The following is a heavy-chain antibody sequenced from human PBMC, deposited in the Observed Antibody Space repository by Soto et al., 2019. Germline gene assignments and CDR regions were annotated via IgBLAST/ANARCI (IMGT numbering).Heavy chain of an antibody. J-gene: IGHJ6*02. D-gene: IGHD4-17*01. CDR2: IVVGSGNT. CDR3: AAGDYGDYTRHYYGMDV. CDR1: GFTFTSSA. V-gene: IGHV1-58*02. Sequence: SVKVSCKASGFTFTSSAMQWVRQARGQRLEWIGWIVVGSGNTNYAQKFQERVTITRDMSTGTAYMELSSLRSEDTAVYYCAAGDYGDYTRHYYGMDVWGQGTTVTVSS.